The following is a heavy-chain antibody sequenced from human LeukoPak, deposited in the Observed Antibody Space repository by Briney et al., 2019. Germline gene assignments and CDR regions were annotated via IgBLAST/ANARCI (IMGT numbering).Heavy chain of an antibody. J-gene: IGHJ4*02. CDR1: GASISAFH. Sequence: SETLSLTCTVSGASISAFHWTWFRQPAGKTLEWIGLIYCSGSTLLNPSLKTRVAMSLDLTKNQLSLRLTSLTAADTAVYYCARGQRVWFGRQYYFDHWGQGTLVTVSS. CDR2: IYCSGST. D-gene: IGHD3-10*01. CDR3: ARGQRVWFGRQYYFDH. V-gene: IGHV4-4*07.